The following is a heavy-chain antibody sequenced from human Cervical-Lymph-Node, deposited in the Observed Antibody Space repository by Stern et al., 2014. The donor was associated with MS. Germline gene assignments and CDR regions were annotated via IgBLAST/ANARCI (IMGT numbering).Heavy chain of an antibody. D-gene: IGHD3-3*02. V-gene: IGHV3-23*04. CDR3: AKDPKDHIWSGYAPFDC. Sequence: EVQLVESGGGLVQPGGSLRLSCAASGFIFSGYAMSWVRQAPGKGLEWVSSISGSADNTYYADSVKGRVTISRDNSKNTLYLQMNSLRGEDAAVYYCAKDPKDHIWSGYAPFDCWGHGTLVTVSS. CDR2: ISGSADNT. CDR1: GFIFSGYA. J-gene: IGHJ4*01.